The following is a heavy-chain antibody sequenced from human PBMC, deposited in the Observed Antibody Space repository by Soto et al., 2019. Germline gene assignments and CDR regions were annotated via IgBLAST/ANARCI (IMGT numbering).Heavy chain of an antibody. CDR1: GFTFSSYA. D-gene: IGHD2-15*01. CDR3: AKSPDIVVVVAATPTDGRGGFFDY. V-gene: IGHV3-23*01. J-gene: IGHJ4*02. CDR2: ISGSGGST. Sequence: GGSLRLSCAASGFTFSSYAMSWVRQAPGKGLEWVSAISGSGGSTYYADSVKGRFTISRDNSKNTLYLQMNSLRAEDTAVYYCAKSPDIVVVVAATPTDGRGGFFDYWGQGTLVTVSS.